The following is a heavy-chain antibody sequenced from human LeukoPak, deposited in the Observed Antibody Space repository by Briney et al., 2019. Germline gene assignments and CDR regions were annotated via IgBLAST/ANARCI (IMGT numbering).Heavy chain of an antibody. V-gene: IGHV4-39*02. CDR1: GGSISSSSDY. Sequence: SETLSLTCTVSGGSISSSSDYWGWIRQAPGKGLEWIGSIYYHENTYYNSSLKSRVTISVDTSKNQFSLKLNSVTAADTAVYYCARDSREMATTHYYYYYMDVWGKGTTVTISS. J-gene: IGHJ6*03. CDR3: ARDSREMATTHYYYYYMDV. CDR2: IYYHENT. D-gene: IGHD5-24*01.